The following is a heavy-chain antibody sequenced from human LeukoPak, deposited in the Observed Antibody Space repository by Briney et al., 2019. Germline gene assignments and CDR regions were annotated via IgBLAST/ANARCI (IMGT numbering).Heavy chain of an antibody. Sequence: ASVKVSCKASGYTFTSYGISWVRQAPGQGLEWMGWISAYNGNTNYAQKLQGRVTMTTDTSTSTAYMELRSLRSDDTAVYYCARDLRYSSSWYPNYYYYYMDVWGKGTTVTVSS. CDR2: ISAYNGNT. CDR3: ARDLRYSSSWYPNYYYYYMDV. J-gene: IGHJ6*03. D-gene: IGHD6-13*01. CDR1: GYTFTSYG. V-gene: IGHV1-18*01.